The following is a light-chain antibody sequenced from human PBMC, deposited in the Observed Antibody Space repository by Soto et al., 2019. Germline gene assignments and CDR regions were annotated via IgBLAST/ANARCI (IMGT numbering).Light chain of an antibody. CDR1: SSNIGAGYD. CDR3: QSYDSSLSGWV. J-gene: IGLJ3*02. V-gene: IGLV1-40*01. CDR2: GNS. Sequence: QSVLTQPPSVSGAPGQRVTISWTESSSNIGAGYDVHWYQQLPGTAPKLLIYGNSNRPSGVPDRFSGSKSGTSASLAITGLRAEDEADYYCQSYDSSLSGWVFGGGTKLTVL.